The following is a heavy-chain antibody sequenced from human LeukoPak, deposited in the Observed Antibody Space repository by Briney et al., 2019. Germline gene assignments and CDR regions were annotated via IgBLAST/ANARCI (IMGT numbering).Heavy chain of an antibody. Sequence: GGSLRLSCAASGFTFSSYAMSWVRQAPGKGLEWVSAISVSGGSTYYADSVKGRSTISRDNSKNTLYLQMNSLRAEDTAVYYCAKDQQQLVPYYYYYYGMDVWGQGTTVTVSS. CDR1: GFTFSSYA. V-gene: IGHV3-23*01. CDR2: ISVSGGST. J-gene: IGHJ6*02. D-gene: IGHD6-13*01. CDR3: AKDQQQLVPYYYYYYGMDV.